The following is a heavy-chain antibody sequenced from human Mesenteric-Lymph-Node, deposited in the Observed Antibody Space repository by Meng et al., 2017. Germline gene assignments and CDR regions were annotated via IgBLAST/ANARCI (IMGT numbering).Heavy chain of an antibody. J-gene: IGHJ4*02. V-gene: IGHV3-23*01. D-gene: IGHD4-23*01. CDR3: AREFIMGNSAGFDN. Sequence: GGSLRLSCAASGFTFGTYAMGWVRQTPGKGLEWVSAISSTVFHTYYADSVKGRFTISRDNSKNRLYLEMNSLRVEDTAVYYCAREFIMGNSAGFDNWGQGTLVTVSS. CDR2: ISSTVFHT. CDR1: GFTFGTYA.